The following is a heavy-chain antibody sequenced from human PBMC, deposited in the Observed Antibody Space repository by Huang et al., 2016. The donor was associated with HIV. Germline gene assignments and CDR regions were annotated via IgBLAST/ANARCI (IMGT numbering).Heavy chain of an antibody. J-gene: IGHJ3*02. D-gene: IGHD2-2*03. CDR1: GGSLRANY. CDR2: VDYKGTV. Sequence: QQWGTGVLKPSETLSLKCAVYGGSLRANYWTWIRQAPGKGLERLGEVDYKGTVSHNPSLKRRLTLLVDKSRNQVSMKMTSVTAADTAIYYCVRNPISGDDAIDMWGRGTRVTVSS. V-gene: IGHV4-34*02. CDR3: VRNPISGDDAIDM.